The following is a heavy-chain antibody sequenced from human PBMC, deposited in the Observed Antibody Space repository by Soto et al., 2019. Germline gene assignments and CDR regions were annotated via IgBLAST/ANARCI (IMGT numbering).Heavy chain of an antibody. V-gene: IGHV1-18*04. CDR3: ARDQYRAFDI. J-gene: IGHJ3*02. D-gene: IGHD3-16*02. CDR2: ISAYNGKT. Sequence: QVQLVQSGSEVKKPGASVKVFCKASGYTFTNYGITWVRQAPGQGLEWMGGISAYNGKTKYAQSLQARVTMTTGTSTRTAYMELRSLRPDDTAVYYCARDQYRAFDIWGQGKMVTVSS. CDR1: GYTFTNYG.